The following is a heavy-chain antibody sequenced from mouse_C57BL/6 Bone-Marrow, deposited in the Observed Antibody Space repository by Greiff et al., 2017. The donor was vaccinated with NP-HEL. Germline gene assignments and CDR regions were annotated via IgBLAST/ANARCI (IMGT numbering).Heavy chain of an antibody. J-gene: IGHJ2*01. D-gene: IGHD1-1*01. Sequence: QVQLQQSGAELVRPGTSVKMSCKASGYTFTNYWIGWAKQRPGHGLEWIGDIYPGGGYTNYTEKFKGKATLTADKSSSTAYMQFSSLTSEDSAIYYCAVITTVVAPDYWGQGTTLTVSS. CDR3: AVITTVVAPDY. V-gene: IGHV1-63*01. CDR1: GYTFTNYW. CDR2: IYPGGGYT.